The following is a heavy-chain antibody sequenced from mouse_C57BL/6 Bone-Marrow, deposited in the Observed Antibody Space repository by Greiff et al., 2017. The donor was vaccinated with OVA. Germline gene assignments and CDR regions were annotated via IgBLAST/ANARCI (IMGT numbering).Heavy chain of an antibody. CDR2: IYPGDGDT. Sequence: VQLQQSGAELVKPGASVKISCKASGYAFSSYWMNWVKQRPGKGLEWIGQIYPGDGDTNYNGKFKGKATLTADKSSSTAYMQLSSLTSEDSAVYFCARSGYGSRGWFAYWGQGTLVTVSA. J-gene: IGHJ3*01. CDR3: ARSGYGSRGWFAY. CDR1: GYAFSSYW. D-gene: IGHD1-1*01. V-gene: IGHV1-80*01.